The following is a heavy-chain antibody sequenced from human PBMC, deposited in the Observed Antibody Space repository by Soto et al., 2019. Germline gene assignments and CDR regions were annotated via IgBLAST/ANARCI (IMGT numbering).Heavy chain of an antibody. Sequence: QVQLQESGPGLVKPSETLSLTCTVSGGSISSYYWSWIRQPPGKGLEWIGYIYYSGSTNYNPSLKSRVTISVDTSKNQFSLKLSSVTAADTAVYYCAGGPTWYYYAAGGQGTRVTVSS. CDR2: IYYSGST. V-gene: IGHV4-59*01. D-gene: IGHD3-10*01. J-gene: IGHJ4*02. CDR1: GGSISSYY. CDR3: AGGPTWYYYAA.